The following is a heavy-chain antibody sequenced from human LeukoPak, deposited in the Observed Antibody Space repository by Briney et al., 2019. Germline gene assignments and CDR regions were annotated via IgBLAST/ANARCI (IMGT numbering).Heavy chain of an antibody. D-gene: IGHD3-10*01. CDR3: ARSIGFGGLLNGSLELDY. CDR2: INPNSGGT. Sequence: ASVKVSCKASGYTFTGYYMHWVRQAPGQGLEWMGWINPNSGGTNYAQKFQGRVTMTRDTSISTAYMELSRLRSDDTAVYYCARSIGFGGLLNGSLELDYWGQGTLVTVSS. V-gene: IGHV1-2*02. J-gene: IGHJ4*02. CDR1: GYTFTGYY.